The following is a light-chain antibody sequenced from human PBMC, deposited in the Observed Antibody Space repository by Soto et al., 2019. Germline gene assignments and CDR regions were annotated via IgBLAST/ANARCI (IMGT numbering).Light chain of an antibody. CDR2: SAS. CDR1: ETIIDY. CDR3: QQSCSAPRT. Sequence: DIQMSQSPSSLSASVGDSVTITCRASETIIDYLNWYQQQPGKAPKLLIFSASSLHSGVPSRFRGSGSGTHFTLTISSLQPEDFATYFCQQSCSAPRTFGQGTKLQAK. J-gene: IGKJ2*01. V-gene: IGKV1-39*01.